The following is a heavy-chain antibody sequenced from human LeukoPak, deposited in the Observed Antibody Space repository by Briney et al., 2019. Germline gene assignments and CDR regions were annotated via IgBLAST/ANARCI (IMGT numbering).Heavy chain of an antibody. J-gene: IGHJ4*02. CDR1: GYSISSGYY. V-gene: IGHV4-38-2*02. CDR3: ARDVGRGGYGF. D-gene: IGHD1-26*01. CDR2: IYYTGST. Sequence: SETLSLTCSVSGYSISSGYYWGWIRQSPGKGLEWIGNIYYTGSTNYNPSLESRVAISVHTSKNQFSLKLTSVTAADTAVYYCARDVGRGGYGFWGQGNLVTVSS.